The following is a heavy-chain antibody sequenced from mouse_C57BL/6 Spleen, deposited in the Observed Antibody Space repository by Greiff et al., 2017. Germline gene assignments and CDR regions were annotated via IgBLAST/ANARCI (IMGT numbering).Heavy chain of an antibody. V-gene: IGHV5-9-1*02. Sequence: EVHLVESGEGLVKPGGSLKLSCAASGFTFSSYAMSWVRQTPEKRLEWVAYISSGGDYIYYADTVKGRFTISRDNARNTLYLQMSSLKSEDTAMYYCTRDYYGGFAYWGQGTLVTVSA. CDR1: GFTFSSYA. J-gene: IGHJ3*01. D-gene: IGHD1-1*01. CDR3: TRDYYGGFAY. CDR2: ISSGGDYI.